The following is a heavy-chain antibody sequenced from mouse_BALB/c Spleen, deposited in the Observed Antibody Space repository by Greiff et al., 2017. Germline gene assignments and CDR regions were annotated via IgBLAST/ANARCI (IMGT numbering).Heavy chain of an antibody. CDR1: GYSFTSYH. Sequence: EVQLQQSGPELMKPGASVKISCKASGYSFTSYHMHWVKQSHGKSLEWIGYIDPFNGGTSYNQKFKGKATLTVDKSSSTAYMHLSSLTSEDSAVYYCARAITTATIAYWGQGTLVTVSA. CDR3: ARAITTATIAY. D-gene: IGHD1-2*01. CDR2: IDPFNGGT. V-gene: IGHV1S135*01. J-gene: IGHJ3*01.